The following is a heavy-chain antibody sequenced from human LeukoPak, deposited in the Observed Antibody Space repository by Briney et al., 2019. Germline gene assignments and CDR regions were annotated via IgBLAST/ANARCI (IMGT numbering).Heavy chain of an antibody. J-gene: IGHJ3*02. CDR3: ARDGLYCTNGVCSSDI. Sequence: ASVKVSCKASGYTFTSYYMNWVRQAPGQGLEWMGKINPSSGGTGYAQKFQGRVTMTRDTSTSTVYMELTSLRSADTAVYYCARDGLYCTNGVCSSDIWGQGTLVTVSS. CDR2: INPSSGGT. CDR1: GYTFTSYY. D-gene: IGHD2-8*01. V-gene: IGHV1-46*01.